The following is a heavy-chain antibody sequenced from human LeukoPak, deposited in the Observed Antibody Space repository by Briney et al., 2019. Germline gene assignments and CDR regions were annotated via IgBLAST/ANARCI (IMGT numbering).Heavy chain of an antibody. V-gene: IGHV1-8*03. CDR2: MNPNSGNT. D-gene: IGHD6-19*01. J-gene: IGHJ4*02. CDR3: ARSYSSGWYSPFDY. CDR1: GYTFTSYD. Sequence: GASVKASCKASGYTFTSYDINWVRQATGQGLEWMGWMNPNSGNTGYAQKFQGRVTITRNTSISIAYMELSSLRSEDTAVYYCARSYSSGWYSPFDYWGQGTLVTVSS.